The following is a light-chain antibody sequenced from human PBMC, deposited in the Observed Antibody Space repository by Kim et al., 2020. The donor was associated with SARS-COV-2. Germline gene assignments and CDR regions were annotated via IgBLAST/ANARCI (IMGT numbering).Light chain of an antibody. CDR3: QQYGSSPYT. Sequence: EIVLTQSPGILSLSPGERATLSCRASQSVSKNYLAWYQQKPGQAPRLLIYGASSRATGIPDRFSGSGSGTDFILTISRLEPEDFAVYYCQQYGSSPYTFGQGTKLEI. CDR2: GAS. V-gene: IGKV3-20*01. J-gene: IGKJ2*01. CDR1: QSVSKNY.